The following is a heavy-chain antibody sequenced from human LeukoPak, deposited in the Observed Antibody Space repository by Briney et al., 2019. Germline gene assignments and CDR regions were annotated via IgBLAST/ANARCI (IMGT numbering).Heavy chain of an antibody. J-gene: IGHJ4*02. Sequence: GGSLRLSCAASGFTFSSYAMSWVRQAPGKGLEWVSAISGSGGSTYYADSVKGRFTISRDNSKNTLYLQMNSLRVEDTAVYYCAKGSYYDSSGYPLYVDYWGQGTLVTVSS. D-gene: IGHD3-22*01. CDR2: ISGSGGST. CDR1: GFTFSSYA. V-gene: IGHV3-23*01. CDR3: AKGSYYDSSGYPLYVDY.